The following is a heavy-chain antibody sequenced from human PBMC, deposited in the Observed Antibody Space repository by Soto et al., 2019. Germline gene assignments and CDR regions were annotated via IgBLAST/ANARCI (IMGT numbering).Heavy chain of an antibody. V-gene: IGHV4-30-2*01. Sequence: QLQLQESGSGLVKPSQTLSLTCAVSGGSISSGGYSWSWIRQPPGKGLEWIGYMYHSGSTYYNPSLTGRVTRSVDRSKNQFSLKLSSVTAADTAVYYCARAIGWFGELLGGYYFDYWGQGTLVTVSS. CDR1: GGSISSGGYS. CDR3: ARAIGWFGELLGGYYFDY. D-gene: IGHD3-10*01. CDR2: MYHSGST. J-gene: IGHJ4*02.